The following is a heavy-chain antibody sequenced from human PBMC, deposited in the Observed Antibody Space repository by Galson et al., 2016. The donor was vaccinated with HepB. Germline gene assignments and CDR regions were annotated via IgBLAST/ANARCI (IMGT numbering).Heavy chain of an antibody. V-gene: IGHV3-74*01. CDR1: GFTFSNYW. CDR2: IETDGRST. Sequence: SLRLSCAASGFTFSNYWIHWVRQAPGKGLVWVSRIETDGRSTSHEEATEGRFTISRDNAKNTVYLQMNSLRVEDTAVYYCARDPHSYGGDAADTCDIWGQGTMVTVSS. J-gene: IGHJ3*02. CDR3: ARDPHSYGGDAADTCDI. D-gene: IGHD4-23*01.